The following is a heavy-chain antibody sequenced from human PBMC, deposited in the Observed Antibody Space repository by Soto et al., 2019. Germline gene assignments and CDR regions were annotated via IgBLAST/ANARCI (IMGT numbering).Heavy chain of an antibody. CDR3: HLGLVPVDY. CDR2: ISDSGDST. D-gene: IGHD6-6*01. V-gene: IGHV3-23*01. CDR1: GFTFSKHA. Sequence: GGSLRLSCAASGFTFSKHAMSWVRQAPGKGLEWASTISDSGDSTYHADSVKGRFTISRDNSKNTLYLQMNSLRAEDTAVYYCHLGLVPVDYWGQGTLVTVSS. J-gene: IGHJ4*02.